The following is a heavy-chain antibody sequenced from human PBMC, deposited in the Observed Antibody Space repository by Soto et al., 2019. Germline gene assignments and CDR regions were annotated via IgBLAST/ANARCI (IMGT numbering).Heavy chain of an antibody. CDR3: AKDSDIAVTPAGMNYFEP. CDR1: GVSFSSYA. V-gene: IGHV3-30*18. Sequence: PGGSLRLSCAASGVSFSSYAMHWVRQAPGKGLEWVAVISFDGGKRYYADSVKGRFSISRDNSKNMLYLQMNSLRAEDTAVYYCAKDSDIAVTPAGMNYFEPWGQGTLVTVSS. J-gene: IGHJ5*02. CDR2: ISFDGGKR. D-gene: IGHD2-2*01.